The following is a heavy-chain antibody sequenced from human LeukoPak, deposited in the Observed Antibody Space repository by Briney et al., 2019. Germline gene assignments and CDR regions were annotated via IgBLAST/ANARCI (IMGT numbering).Heavy chain of an antibody. J-gene: IGHJ4*02. CDR2: IYYSGST. CDR3: ARARTIFGVVRD. CDR1: GGSISSSNW. V-gene: IGHV4-4*02. Sequence: SETLSLTCAVSGGSISSSNWWSWVRQPPGKGLEWIGYIYYSGSTYYNPSLKSRVTISVDTSKNQFSLKLSSVTAADTAVYYCARARTIFGVVRDWGQGTLVTVSS. D-gene: IGHD3-3*01.